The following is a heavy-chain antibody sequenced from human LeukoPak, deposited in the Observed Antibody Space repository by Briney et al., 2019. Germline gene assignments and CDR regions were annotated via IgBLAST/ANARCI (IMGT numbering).Heavy chain of an antibody. D-gene: IGHD5-18*01. V-gene: IGHV3-7*04. CDR2: INQDGSAK. Sequence: GGSLRLSCAVSGFTFSNSWMSWLRQAPGKGLEWVANINQDGSAKYYVDSVKGRFTISRDNAQNSLFLQMNSLRDEDTAVYYCVRDRSPGTGIVRLDYWGQGTLVTVSS. CDR1: GFTFSNSW. CDR3: VRDRSPGTGIVRLDY. J-gene: IGHJ4*02.